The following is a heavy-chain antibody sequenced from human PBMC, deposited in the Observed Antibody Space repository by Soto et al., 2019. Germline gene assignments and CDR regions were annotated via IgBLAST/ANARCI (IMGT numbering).Heavy chain of an antibody. CDR2: INHSGST. V-gene: IGHV4-34*01. CDR3: ARGLYGSGDY. CDR1: GGSFSGYY. J-gene: IGHJ4*02. D-gene: IGHD3-10*01. Sequence: SETLSLTCAVYGGSFSGYYWSWIRQPPGKGLEWIGEINHSGSTNYNPSLKSRVTISVDTSKNQFSLKLSSVTAADTAVYYCARGLYGSGDYWGQGTLVTVSS.